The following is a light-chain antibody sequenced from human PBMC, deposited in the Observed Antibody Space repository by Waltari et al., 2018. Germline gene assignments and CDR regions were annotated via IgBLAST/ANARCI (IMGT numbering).Light chain of an antibody. J-gene: IGKJ1*01. CDR3: QQYDDWPPWT. Sequence: EILMTQSPATLSLSPGERATPSCRASQSIGPHLAWYQQKLGQAPRLLMFAASTRAPGIPARFSGSGSGTDFTLTINGLQSEDFALYYCQQYDDWPPWTFGQGTKVEIK. V-gene: IGKV3-15*01. CDR1: QSIGPH. CDR2: AAS.